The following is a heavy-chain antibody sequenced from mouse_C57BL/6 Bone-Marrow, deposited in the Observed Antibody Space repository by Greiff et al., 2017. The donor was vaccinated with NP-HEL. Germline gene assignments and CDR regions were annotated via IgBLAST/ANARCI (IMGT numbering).Heavy chain of an antibody. J-gene: IGHJ1*03. Sequence: QVTLKVSGPGILQSSQTLSLTCSFSGFSLRPSGMGVSWIRQPSGKGLEWLAHIYWDDDKRYNPSLKSRLTTSKDTSRNQVFLKITSVDTADTATYYCARYYYGSSYWYFDVWGTGTTVTVSS. CDR2: IYWDDDK. D-gene: IGHD1-1*01. CDR3: ARYYYGSSYWYFDV. CDR1: GFSLRPSGMG. V-gene: IGHV8-12*01.